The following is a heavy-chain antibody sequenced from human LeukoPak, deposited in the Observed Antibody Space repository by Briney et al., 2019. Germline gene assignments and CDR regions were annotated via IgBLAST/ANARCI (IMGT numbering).Heavy chain of an antibody. CDR3: ARLHCTTSCYVDY. CDR1: GDSVSSNSAA. Sequence: SQTLSLTCAISGDSVSSNSAAWNWIRQSPSRGLEWLGRTYRRSKWSNDYAPSVKSRIIIIPDTSKNQFSLQQNSVTPEDTAVYYCARLHCTTSCYVDYWGQGTLVTVSS. CDR2: TYRRSKWSN. D-gene: IGHD2-2*01. J-gene: IGHJ4*02. V-gene: IGHV6-1*01.